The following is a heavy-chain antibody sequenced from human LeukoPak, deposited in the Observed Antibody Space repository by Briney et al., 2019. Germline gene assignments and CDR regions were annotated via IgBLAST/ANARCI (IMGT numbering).Heavy chain of an antibody. CDR2: ISAYNGNT. Sequence: ASVKVSCKASGYTFTSYGISWVRQAPGQGLEWMGWISAYNGNTNYAQKLQGRVTMTTDTSTSTAYMELRSLGSDDTAVYYCARVDIVVAVAANWFDPWGQGTLVTVSS. J-gene: IGHJ5*02. V-gene: IGHV1-18*01. D-gene: IGHD2-15*01. CDR1: GYTFTSYG. CDR3: ARVDIVVAVAANWFDP.